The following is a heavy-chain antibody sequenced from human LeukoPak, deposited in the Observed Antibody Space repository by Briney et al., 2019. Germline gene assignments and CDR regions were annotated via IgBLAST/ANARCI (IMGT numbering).Heavy chain of an antibody. CDR2: ISNDGGGT. CDR1: GFTFSSYE. Sequence: PGGSLRLSCAASGFTFSSYEMIWVRQAPGKGLQWVSAISNDGGGTTYADFVKGRFTISRDNSKNTLFLQMSSLRAEDTALYYRAKGGSGYFADLWGQGTLVTVSS. V-gene: IGHV3-23*01. J-gene: IGHJ5*02. D-gene: IGHD3-22*01. CDR3: AKGGSGYFADL.